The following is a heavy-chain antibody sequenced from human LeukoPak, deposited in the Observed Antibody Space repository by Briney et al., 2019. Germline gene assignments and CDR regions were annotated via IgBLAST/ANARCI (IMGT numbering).Heavy chain of an antibody. J-gene: IGHJ5*02. Sequence: GSLRLSCAASGFTFSSYAMSWVRQASGKGLEWVSAISGSGGSTYYADSVKGRFTISRDNSKNTLYLQMNSLRAEDTAVYYCAREYYYDSSGYYYAWGQGTLVTVSS. CDR1: GFTFSSYA. D-gene: IGHD3-22*01. CDR2: ISGSGGST. CDR3: AREYYYDSSGYYYA. V-gene: IGHV3-23*01.